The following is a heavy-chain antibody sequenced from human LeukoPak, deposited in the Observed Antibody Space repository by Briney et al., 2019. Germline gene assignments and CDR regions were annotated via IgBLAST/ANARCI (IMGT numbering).Heavy chain of an antibody. V-gene: IGHV4-38-2*02. J-gene: IGHJ4*02. CDR1: GYTISSSYY. Sequence: SDSLCLPCTVCGYTISSSYYWGWIRQPPGKGLEWIGCIFHSGSSYYNSSLKSRLTISPDTSKNQFSLNLASVTAADTAVYYCARVSWDSNQVDYWGRGTLVTVSS. CDR3: ARVSWDSNQVDY. CDR2: IFHSGSS. D-gene: IGHD6-13*01.